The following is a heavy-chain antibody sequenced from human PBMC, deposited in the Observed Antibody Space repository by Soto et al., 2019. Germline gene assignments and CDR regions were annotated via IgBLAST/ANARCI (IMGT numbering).Heavy chain of an antibody. V-gene: IGHV4-59*12. CDR2: IYYSGST. CDR3: AREKGGYCSGGSCYPMAWFDP. J-gene: IGHJ5*02. CDR1: GGSISSYY. Sequence: SETLSLTCTVSGGSISSYYWSWIRQPPGKGLKWIGYIYYSGSTHYNPSLKSRVTISVDTSKNQFSLKLSSVTAADTAVYYCAREKGGYCSGGSCYPMAWFDPWGQGTLVTVSS. D-gene: IGHD2-15*01.